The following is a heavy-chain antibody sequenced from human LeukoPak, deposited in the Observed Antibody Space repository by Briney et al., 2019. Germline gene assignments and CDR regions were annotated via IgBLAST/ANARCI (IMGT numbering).Heavy chain of an antibody. D-gene: IGHD2-15*01. CDR2: INGSSSDT. CDR3: ARRGTTYCTVDSCHPNWFDP. Sequence: PGGSLRLSCAASGFTFSDYYMTWIRQAPGRGLEWISYINGSSSDTKHADSVKGRFTISRDNAKNSVYLLMNSLRAEDTAVYYCARRGTTYCTVDSCHPNWFDPWGQGTLVTVSS. V-gene: IGHV3-11*03. CDR1: GFTFSDYY. J-gene: IGHJ5*02.